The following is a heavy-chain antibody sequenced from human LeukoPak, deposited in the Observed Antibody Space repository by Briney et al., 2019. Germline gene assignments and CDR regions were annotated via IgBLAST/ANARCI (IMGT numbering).Heavy chain of an antibody. J-gene: IGHJ5*02. CDR1: GYTFTSYG. CDR3: ARGIKRNVVVVAATPARWFDP. CDR2: MNPNSGNT. D-gene: IGHD2-15*01. Sequence: DSVKVSCKASGYTFTSYGISWVRQAPGQGLEWMGWMNPNSGNTGYAHKFQGRVTMTRNTSISTAYMEMSSLRSEDTAVYYCARGIKRNVVVVAATPARWFDPWGQGTLVTVSP. V-gene: IGHV1-8*02.